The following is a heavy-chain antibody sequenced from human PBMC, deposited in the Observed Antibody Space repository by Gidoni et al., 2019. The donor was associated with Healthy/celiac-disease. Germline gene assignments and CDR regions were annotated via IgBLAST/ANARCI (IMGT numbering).Heavy chain of an antibody. D-gene: IGHD3-9*01. CDR1: GFSLSTSGVG. CDR2: IYWNDDK. Sequence: QITLKESGPTLVKPTQTLTLTCTFSGFSLSTSGVGVGWIRQPPGKALEWLALIYWNDDKRYSPSLKSRLTITKDTSKNQVVLTMTNMDPVDTATYYCAHTRPRNKLRYFDWLRNHDAFDIWGQGTMVTVSS. J-gene: IGHJ3*02. V-gene: IGHV2-5*01. CDR3: AHTRPRNKLRYFDWLRNHDAFDI.